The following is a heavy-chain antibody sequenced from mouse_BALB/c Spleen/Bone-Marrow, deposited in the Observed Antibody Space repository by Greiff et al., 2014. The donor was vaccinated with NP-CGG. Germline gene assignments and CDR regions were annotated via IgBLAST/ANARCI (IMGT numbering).Heavy chain of an antibody. CDR1: GYTFTSYW. J-gene: IGHJ3*01. Sequence: QVQLQQSGAELVRPGASVKLSCKASGYTFTSYWMNWVKQRPEQGLEWIGRIDPYDSETYYNQKFKDKAILTVDKSSSAAYMQLSSLTSEDSAVYYCARGRDYDVFSYWGQGTLVTVSA. CDR2: IDPYDSET. D-gene: IGHD2-4*01. V-gene: IGHV1-74*01. CDR3: ARGRDYDVFSY.